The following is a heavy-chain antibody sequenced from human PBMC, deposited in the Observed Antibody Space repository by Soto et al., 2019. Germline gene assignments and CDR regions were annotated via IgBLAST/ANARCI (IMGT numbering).Heavy chain of an antibody. D-gene: IGHD2-15*01. V-gene: IGHV1-69*13. CDR3: ARVAGGSLYAFDF. CDR1: GGTFSSYA. J-gene: IGHJ3*01. Sequence: GXSVKVSCKASGGTFSSYANRLVRQAPGQGLEWMGGIIPIFGTANYAQKFQGRVTITADESTSTAYMELSSLRSEDTAVYYCARVAGGSLYAFDFWGQGTMVTFSS. CDR2: IIPIFGTA.